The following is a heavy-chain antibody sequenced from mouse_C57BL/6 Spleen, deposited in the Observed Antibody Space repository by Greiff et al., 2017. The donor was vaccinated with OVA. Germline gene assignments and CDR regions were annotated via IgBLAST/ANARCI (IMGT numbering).Heavy chain of an antibody. V-gene: IGHV1-42*01. CDR1: GYSFTGYY. Sequence: EVQLQQSGPELVKPGASVKISCKASGYSFTGYYMNWVKQSPEKSLEWIGEINPSTGGTTYNQKFKAKATLTVDKSSSTAYMQLKSLTSEDSAVYYCARRRTNWDLWYFDVWGTGTTVTVSS. CDR2: INPSTGGT. J-gene: IGHJ1*03. D-gene: IGHD4-1*02. CDR3: ARRRTNWDLWYFDV.